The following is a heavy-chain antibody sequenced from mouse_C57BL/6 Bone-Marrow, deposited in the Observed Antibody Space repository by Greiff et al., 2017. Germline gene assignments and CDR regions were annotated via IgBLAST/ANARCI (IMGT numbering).Heavy chain of an antibody. Sequence: QVQLKESGPGILQSSQTLSLTCSFSGFSLSTSGMGVSWIRQPSGKGLEWLAHIYWDDDKRYNPSLKSRLTISKDTSRNQVFLKITSVDTADTATYYCARRDIWYFDVWGTGTTVTVSS. CDR3: ARRDIWYFDV. V-gene: IGHV8-12*01. CDR2: IYWDDDK. J-gene: IGHJ1*03. CDR1: GFSLSTSGMG.